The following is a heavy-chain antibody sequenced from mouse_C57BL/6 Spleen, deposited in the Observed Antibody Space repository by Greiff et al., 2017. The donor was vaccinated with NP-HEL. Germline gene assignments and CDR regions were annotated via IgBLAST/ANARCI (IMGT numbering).Heavy chain of an antibody. D-gene: IGHD2-1*01. CDR3: AKWHYGKDDYAMDY. CDR1: GFSLTSYG. V-gene: IGHV2-3*01. Sequence: QVQLKESGPGLVAPSQSLSITCTVSGFSLTSYGVSWVRQPPGKGLEWLGVIWGDGCTNYHSALITGLTICKDNAKSQVFLKLNSLQTDDTATYYCAKWHYGKDDYAMDYWGQGTSVTVSS. CDR2: IWGDGCT. J-gene: IGHJ4*01.